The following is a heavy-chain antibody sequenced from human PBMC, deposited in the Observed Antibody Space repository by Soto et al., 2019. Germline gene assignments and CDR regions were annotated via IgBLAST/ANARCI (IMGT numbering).Heavy chain of an antibody. Sequence: EVRLVESGGGLIQPGGSLRLSCVVSGFSVSSNYMSWVRQAPGKGLEGVTVVSDVERANYADSVKGRFTVSRDISKRTVFLQMNSLRAEDTAVYYCARPHSAAFAWAAESWGQGTLVIVSS. D-gene: IGHD1-26*01. CDR2: VSDVERA. J-gene: IGHJ5*02. CDR3: ARPHSAAFAWAAES. CDR1: GFSVSSNY. V-gene: IGHV3-53*01.